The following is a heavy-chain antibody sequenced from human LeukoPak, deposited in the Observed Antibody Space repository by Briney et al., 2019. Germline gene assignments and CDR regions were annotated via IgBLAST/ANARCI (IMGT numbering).Heavy chain of an antibody. CDR2: KYYSGST. Sequence: SETLSLTCTVSGGSISSSSYYWGWIRQPPGKGLEWIGFKYYSGSTYYNPSLKSRVIISVDTSKNQFSLKLSSVTAADTAVYYCARHLVEMAIVIPYYWGQGTLVTASA. D-gene: IGHD5-24*01. J-gene: IGHJ4*02. V-gene: IGHV4-39*01. CDR3: ARHLVEMAIVIPYY. CDR1: GGSISSSSYY.